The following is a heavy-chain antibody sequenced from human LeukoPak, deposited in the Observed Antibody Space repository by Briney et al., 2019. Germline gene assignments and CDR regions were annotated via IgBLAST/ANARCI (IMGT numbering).Heavy chain of an antibody. D-gene: IGHD5-18*01. CDR3: ARQTAMGRSGDY. CDR1: GYSFTSYW. CDR2: IDPSDSET. V-gene: IGHV5-51*01. J-gene: IGHJ4*02. Sequence: GESLKISCKASGYSFTSYWIGWVRQMPGKGLEWMGIIDPSDSETRYTPSFQGQVTISVDKSLTTAFLQWNSLKASDTAMYYCARQTAMGRSGDYWGQGTLVTVSS.